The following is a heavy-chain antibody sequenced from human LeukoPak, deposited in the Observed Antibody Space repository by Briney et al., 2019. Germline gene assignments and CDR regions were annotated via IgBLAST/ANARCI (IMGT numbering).Heavy chain of an antibody. V-gene: IGHV3-23*01. CDR2: ISGSGGST. D-gene: IGHD3-10*01. J-gene: IGHJ4*02. Sequence: GGSLRLSCAASGFTFSSYAMSWVRQAPGKGLEWVSAISGSGGSTYSADSVKGRFTISRDNSKNTLYLPMNSLRAEHTAVYYCAKDRIWFAESTQFDYWGQGTLVTVSS. CDR3: AKDRIWFAESTQFDY. CDR1: GFTFSSYA.